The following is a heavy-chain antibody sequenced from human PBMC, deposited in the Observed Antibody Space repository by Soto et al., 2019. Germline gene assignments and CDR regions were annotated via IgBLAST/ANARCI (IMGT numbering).Heavy chain of an antibody. CDR3: ARDSVGATGVDY. CDR1: GGSISSGDYY. J-gene: IGHJ4*02. Sequence: SETLSLTCTVSGGSISSGDYYWSWIRQPPGKGLEWIGYIYYSGSTYYNPSLKSRVTIPVDTSKNQFSLKLSSVTAADTAVYYCARDSVGATGVDYWGQGTLVTVSS. V-gene: IGHV4-30-4*01. D-gene: IGHD1-26*01. CDR2: IYYSGST.